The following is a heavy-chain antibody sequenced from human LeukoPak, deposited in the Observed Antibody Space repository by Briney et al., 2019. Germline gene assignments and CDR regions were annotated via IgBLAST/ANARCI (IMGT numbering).Heavy chain of an antibody. CDR1: GGSSSSYY. J-gene: IGHJ3*02. CDR2: IYYSGST. CDR3: ARDGMVAAAGESDAFDI. D-gene: IGHD6-13*01. Sequence: SETLSLTCTVSGGSSSSYYWSWIRQPPGKGLEWIGYIYYSGSTNYNPSLKSRVTISVDTSKNQFSLKLSSVTAADTAVYYCARDGMVAAAGESDAFDIWGQGTMVTVSS. V-gene: IGHV4-59*01.